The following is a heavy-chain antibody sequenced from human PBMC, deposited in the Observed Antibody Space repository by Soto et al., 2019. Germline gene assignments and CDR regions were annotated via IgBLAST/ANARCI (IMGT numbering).Heavy chain of an antibody. CDR1: GYTFTSYG. J-gene: IGHJ6*02. CDR2: ISAYNGNT. D-gene: IGHD3-22*01. V-gene: IGHV1-18*01. Sequence: GASVKVSCKASGYTFTSYGISWVRQAPGQGLEWMGWISAYNGNTNYAQKLQGRVTMTTDTSTSTAYMEVTGLRSEDTAVYYCAGGGYAKLLYYPSSYYYGMDVWGQGTTVTVSS. CDR3: AGGGYAKLLYYPSSYYYGMDV.